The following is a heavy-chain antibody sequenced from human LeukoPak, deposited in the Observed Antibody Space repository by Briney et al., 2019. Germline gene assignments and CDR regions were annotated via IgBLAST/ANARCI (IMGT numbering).Heavy chain of an antibody. CDR2: INGNGGST. D-gene: IGHD6-19*01. CDR1: GFTFDNYG. V-gene: IGHV3-20*04. Sequence: GGSLRLSCAASGFTFDNYGMSWVRQVPGKGLEWVSSINGNGGSTAYADSVKGRFTISRDNAKNSLYLQMNSLRAEDTAVYYCAREPRDGWLTRGAFDIWGQGTMVTVSS. J-gene: IGHJ3*02. CDR3: AREPRDGWLTRGAFDI.